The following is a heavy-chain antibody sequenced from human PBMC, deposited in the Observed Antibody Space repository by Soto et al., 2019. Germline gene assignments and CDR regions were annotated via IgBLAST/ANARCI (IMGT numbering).Heavy chain of an antibody. CDR1: GSSISSSIYY. CDR3: ACSPSYNWNYVFFFEACFDP. D-gene: IGHD1-7*01. V-gene: IGHV4-39*01. J-gene: IGHJ5*02. CDR2: IYYCGST. Sequence: SATLSLTCTASGSSISSSIYYWGWTREPPGKGLEWIGSIYYCGSTYYNPSLKGRVTISVDTSTNQFSLKLSSVPAADTALYYFACSPSYNWNYVFFFEACFDPWGQGTLVTVSS.